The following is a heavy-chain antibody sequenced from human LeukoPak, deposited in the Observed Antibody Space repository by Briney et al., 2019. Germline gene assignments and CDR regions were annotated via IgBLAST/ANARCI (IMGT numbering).Heavy chain of an antibody. CDR1: GGSINSGNYY. Sequence: PSQTLSLTCTVSGGSINSGNYYWGWISQPAGKGLEWLWRIYASGSTNYNPSLKSRVTISVDTTKNQFSLKLSSVTAADTAVYRCARLLSPAVGGAFDIWGQGTMVTVSS. CDR2: IYASGST. J-gene: IGHJ3*02. V-gene: IGHV4-61*02. CDR3: ARLLSPAVGGAFDI. D-gene: IGHD2-2*01.